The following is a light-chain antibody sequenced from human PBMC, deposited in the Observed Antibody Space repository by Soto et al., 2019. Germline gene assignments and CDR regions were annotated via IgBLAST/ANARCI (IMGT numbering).Light chain of an antibody. CDR2: SND. V-gene: IGLV1-44*01. CDR3: TAWDDSLNGLI. CDR1: SFNFGNNA. J-gene: IGLJ2*01. Sequence: QSVMTQPPSASGTPGQRVTISCSGSSFNFGNNAVNWYQQLPGTAPKLLLFSNDQRPSGVPDRFSGSHSGTSASLAISGLQSEDEADYYCTAWDDSLNGLIFGGGTQLTVL.